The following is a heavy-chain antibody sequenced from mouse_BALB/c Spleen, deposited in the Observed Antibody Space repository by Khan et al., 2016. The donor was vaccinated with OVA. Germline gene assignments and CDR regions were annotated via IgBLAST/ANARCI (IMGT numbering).Heavy chain of an antibody. D-gene: IGHD3-1*01. V-gene: IGHV1S135*01. CDR3: ARGGLGLRAYAMDY. Sequence: IQLEESGPELMKPGASVKISCKASGYSFTSYYIHWVKQSHGKSLEWIGYIDPFNGGTSYNQKFKGKATLALDKSSSTAYMHLSSLTSEDSAVYSWARGGLGLRAYAMDYWGQGTSVTVSS. J-gene: IGHJ4*01. CDR1: GYSFTSYY. CDR2: IDPFNGGT.